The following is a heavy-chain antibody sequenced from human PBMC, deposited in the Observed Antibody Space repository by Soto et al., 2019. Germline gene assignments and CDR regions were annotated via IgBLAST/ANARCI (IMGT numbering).Heavy chain of an antibody. CDR3: ARGGYYDFWSGYYKGGHYYYGMDV. J-gene: IGHJ6*02. Sequence: LSLTCTVSGGSISSYYWSWIRQPPGKGLEWIGYIYYSGSTNYNPSLKSRVTISVDTSKNQFSLKLSSVTAADTAVYYCARGGYYDFWSGYYKGGHYYYGMDVWGQGTTVTVSS. V-gene: IGHV4-59*01. D-gene: IGHD3-3*01. CDR1: GGSISSYY. CDR2: IYYSGST.